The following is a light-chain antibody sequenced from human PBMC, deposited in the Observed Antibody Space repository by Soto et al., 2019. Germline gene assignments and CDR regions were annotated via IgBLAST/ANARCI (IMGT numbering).Light chain of an antibody. J-gene: IGKJ3*01. V-gene: IGKV3-15*01. Sequence: EIVMTQSPATLSVSPGERATLSCRASQSVSSNLDWYQQKPGQAPRLLIYGASTRATGIPARFSGSGSGTEFTLTISSLQSEDFAVYYCQQYNNWPYFGPGNKVDI. CDR3: QQYNNWPY. CDR2: GAS. CDR1: QSVSSN.